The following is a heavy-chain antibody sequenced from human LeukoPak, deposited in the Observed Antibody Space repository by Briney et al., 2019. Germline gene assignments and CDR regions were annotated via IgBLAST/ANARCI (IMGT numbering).Heavy chain of an antibody. D-gene: IGHD3-10*01. CDR2: ISTISST. V-gene: IGHV3-23*01. CDR1: GDIFSTFA. CDR3: AKSPALWLEETGTAFDI. Sequence: PGGSLRLSCAASGDIFSTFAKSWVRQAPGRGLEWVSGISTISSTFYADSVKGRFTISRDNSKNTLYLQMNSLRAEDTAVYYCAKSPALWLEETGTAFDIWGRGTMVAVSS. J-gene: IGHJ3*02.